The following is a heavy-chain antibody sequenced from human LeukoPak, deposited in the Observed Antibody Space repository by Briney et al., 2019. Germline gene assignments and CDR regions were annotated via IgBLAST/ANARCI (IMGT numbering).Heavy chain of an antibody. D-gene: IGHD2-15*01. CDR3: ARLGSVYCSGGSCYKFDP. CDR2: IYPGDSDT. J-gene: IGHJ5*02. V-gene: IGHV5-51*01. Sequence: GESLKISCKGSGYSLTSYWIGWVRQMPGKGLEWMGIIYPGDSDTRYSPSFQGQVTISADKSISTAYLQWSSLKASDTAMYYCARLGSVYCSGGSCYKFDPWGQGTLVTVSS. CDR1: GYSLTSYW.